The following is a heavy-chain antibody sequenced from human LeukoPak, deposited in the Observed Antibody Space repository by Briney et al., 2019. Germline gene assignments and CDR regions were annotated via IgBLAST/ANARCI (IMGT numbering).Heavy chain of an antibody. CDR3: ASASNWGFDY. CDR1: GYTFTSYY. CDR2: IIPIFGTA. Sequence: ASVKVSCKASGYTFTSYYMHWVRQAPGQGLEWMGGIIPIFGTANYAQKFQGRVTITADESTSTAYMELSSLRSEDTAVYYCASASNWGFDYWGQGTLVTVSS. D-gene: IGHD3-16*01. V-gene: IGHV1-69*13. J-gene: IGHJ4*02.